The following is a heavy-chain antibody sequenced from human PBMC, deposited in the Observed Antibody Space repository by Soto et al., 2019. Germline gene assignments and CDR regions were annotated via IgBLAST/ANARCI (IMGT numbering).Heavy chain of an antibody. V-gene: IGHV3-53*01. Sequence: WWSLRLSCLASVFKVGSTYMTWGRQAPGEGLQLVSIMYSGGSTFYADSVKGRFTVSRDDSKNTLYLQMNNLTVGDTGVYYCTKTRSASRSPSDYWGQGTLVTVSS. CDR3: TKTRSASRSPSDY. D-gene: IGHD3-16*02. J-gene: IGHJ4*02. CDR2: MYSGGST. CDR1: VFKVGSTY.